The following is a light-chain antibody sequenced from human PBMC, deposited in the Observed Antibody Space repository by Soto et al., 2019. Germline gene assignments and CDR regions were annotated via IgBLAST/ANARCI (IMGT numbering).Light chain of an antibody. J-gene: IGKJ1*01. CDR3: QQRSNRPPTWT. V-gene: IGKV3-11*01. CDR1: QSVYSY. CDR2: DAP. Sequence: IVLTQSPATLSLSPGERATLSCRASQSVYSYLAWYQQKPGPAPRLLIYDAPKRATGIPARFSGSGSGTAVTLTISSLGPEDFPVYYCQQRSNRPPTWTFGQGAKVEIK.